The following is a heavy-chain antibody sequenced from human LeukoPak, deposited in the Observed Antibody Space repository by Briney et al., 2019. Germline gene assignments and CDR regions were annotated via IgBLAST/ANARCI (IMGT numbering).Heavy chain of an antibody. CDR3: TASSGWYYFDY. V-gene: IGHV3-49*03. J-gene: IGHJ4*02. CDR2: IRSKAYGGTT. Sequence: GRSLRLSCTASGFTFGDYAMSWFRQAPGKGLEWVGFIRSKAYGGTTEYAASVKGRFTISRGDSKSIAYLQMNSLKTEDTAVYYCTASSGWYYFDYWGQGTLVTVSS. D-gene: IGHD6-19*01. CDR1: GFTFGDYA.